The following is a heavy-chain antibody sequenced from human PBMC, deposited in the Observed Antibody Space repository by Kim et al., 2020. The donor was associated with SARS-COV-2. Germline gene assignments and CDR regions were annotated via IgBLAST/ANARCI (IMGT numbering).Heavy chain of an antibody. CDR1: GFTFSSYG. Sequence: GGSLRLSCAASGFTFSSYGMHWVRQAPGKGLEWVAVISFDGSNKYYADSVKGRFTISRDLSKNTLYLQMNSLRVEDTAVYYCAKEELMVVGITTLKYFQ. J-gene: IGHJ1*01. D-gene: IGHD3-22*01. CDR3: AKEELMVVGITTLKYFQ. CDR2: ISFDGSNK. V-gene: IGHV3-30*18.